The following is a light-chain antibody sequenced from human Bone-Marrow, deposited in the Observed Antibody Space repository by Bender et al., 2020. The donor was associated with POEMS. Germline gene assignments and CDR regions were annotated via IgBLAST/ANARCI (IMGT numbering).Light chain of an antibody. Sequence: QSALTQPPSASGSPGQSVTISCTGTSSDVGYYNYVSWYQQHSGKAPKLMIYEVTYRPSGVSNRFSGSKSGNTASLTISGLQADDEADYYCCSYAGNNIVVFGGGTKVTVL. J-gene: IGLJ2*01. CDR1: SSDVGYYNY. CDR2: EVT. V-gene: IGLV2-8*01. CDR3: CSYAGNNIVV.